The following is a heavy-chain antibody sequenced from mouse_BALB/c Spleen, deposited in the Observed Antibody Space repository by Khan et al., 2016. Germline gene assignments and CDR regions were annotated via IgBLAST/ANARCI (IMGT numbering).Heavy chain of an antibody. J-gene: IGHJ4*01. Sequence: VQLQQSGAELVRSGALVKLSCTSSGFNITDYYIHWVRQRPEQGLEWIGWIDPENGDTEYAPKFQGKATMTAHTSSNTAYLHLSSLTSEDTAVYYCKAGYGNYDALDYWGQGTSVTVSA. CDR2: IDPENGDT. D-gene: IGHD2-1*01. CDR3: KAGYGNYDALDY. CDR1: GFNITDYY. V-gene: IGHV14-4*02.